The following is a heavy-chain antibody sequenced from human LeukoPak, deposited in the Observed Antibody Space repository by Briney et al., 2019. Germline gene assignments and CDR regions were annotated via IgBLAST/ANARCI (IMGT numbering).Heavy chain of an antibody. CDR3: AKDRWLQGYFDY. J-gene: IGHJ4*02. CDR2: INSDGSST. CDR1: GFTFSSYW. V-gene: IGHV3-74*01. D-gene: IGHD5-24*01. Sequence: PGGSLRLSCAASGFTFSSYWMHWVRQAPGKGLVWVSRINSDGSSTSYADSVKGRFTISRDNSKKTVYLQMNSLRTEDTAVYYCAKDRWLQGYFDYWGQGTLVTVSS.